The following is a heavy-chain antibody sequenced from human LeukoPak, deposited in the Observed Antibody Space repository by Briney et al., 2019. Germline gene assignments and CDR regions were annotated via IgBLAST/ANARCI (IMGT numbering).Heavy chain of an antibody. V-gene: IGHV4-39*01. CDR3: ARSELNDYSRY. Sequence: SETLSLTCTVSGASISGTAYYWGWVRQPPRKGLEWIGNIYYSGSTYYNASLQSRVTISIDTSKNQFSLRLSSVTAADTAVYYCARSELNDYSRYWGQGILVIVSS. D-gene: IGHD4-11*01. CDR1: GASISGTAYY. CDR2: IYYSGST. J-gene: IGHJ4*02.